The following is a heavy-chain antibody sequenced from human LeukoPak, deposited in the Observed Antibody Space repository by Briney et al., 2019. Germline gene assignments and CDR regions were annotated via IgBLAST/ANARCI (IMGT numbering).Heavy chain of an antibody. Sequence: PSETLSLTCSVSGGSLSAFYWTWIRQPAGKRLEWIGRIYSSGTTNYNPSLKSRVSMSLDMANNQFSLKLQSVTAADTAIYYCAREYSGSVEAPFGYWGQGTLVTVSS. J-gene: IGHJ4*02. CDR1: GGSLSAFY. CDR3: AREYSGSVEAPFGY. V-gene: IGHV4-4*07. CDR2: IYSSGTT. D-gene: IGHD1-26*01.